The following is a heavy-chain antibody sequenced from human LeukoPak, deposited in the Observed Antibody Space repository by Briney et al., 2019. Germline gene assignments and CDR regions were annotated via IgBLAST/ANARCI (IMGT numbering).Heavy chain of an antibody. V-gene: IGHV4-4*07. CDR1: GGSISSYY. D-gene: IGHD6-13*01. Sequence: NPSETLSLTCTVSGGSISSYYWSWIRQPAGRGLEWIGRIYTSGSTNYNPSLKSRVTISVDKSKNQFSLKLSSVTAADTAVYYCARSIEQQLPRRSYYFDYWGQGTLVTVSS. CDR2: IYTSGST. CDR3: ARSIEQQLPRRSYYFDY. J-gene: IGHJ4*02.